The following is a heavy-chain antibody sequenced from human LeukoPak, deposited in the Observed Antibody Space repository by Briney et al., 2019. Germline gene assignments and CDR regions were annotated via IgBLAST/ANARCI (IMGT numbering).Heavy chain of an antibody. CDR2: IYYSGST. V-gene: IGHV4-31*03. J-gene: IGHJ5*02. D-gene: IGHD3-10*01. Sequence: PSETLSLTCTVSGGSISSGGYYWSWIRQHPGKGLEWIGYIYYSGSTYYNPSLKSRVTISVDTSKNQFSLKLSSVTAADTAVYYCARAVRPRGSGSYYNGWFDPWGQGTLVTASS. CDR1: GGSISSGGYY. CDR3: ARAVRPRGSGSYYNGWFDP.